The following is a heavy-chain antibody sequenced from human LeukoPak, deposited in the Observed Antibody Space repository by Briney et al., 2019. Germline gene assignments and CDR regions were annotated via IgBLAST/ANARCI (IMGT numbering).Heavy chain of an antibody. J-gene: IGHJ4*02. Sequence: SVKVSCKASGGTFSSYAISWVRQAPGQGLEWMGGIIPIFGTANYAQKFQGRVTITADESTSTAYMELSSLRSEDRAVYYCARGLGYCSSTSCYTVDYWGQGTLVTVSS. V-gene: IGHV1-69*01. CDR1: GGTFSSYA. D-gene: IGHD2-2*02. CDR2: IIPIFGTA. CDR3: ARGLGYCSSTSCYTVDY.